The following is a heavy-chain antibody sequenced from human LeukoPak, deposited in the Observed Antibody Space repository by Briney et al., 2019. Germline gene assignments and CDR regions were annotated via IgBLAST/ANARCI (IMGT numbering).Heavy chain of an antibody. Sequence: GGSLRLSCAVSGFTFSSYWMSWVRQAPGKGLEWVANIQQDGSEKYYVDSVKGRFTISRDNAKNSLYLQMNSLRAEDTAVYYCAKDQDYGDYYFDYWGQGTLVTVSS. CDR3: AKDQDYGDYYFDY. D-gene: IGHD4-17*01. J-gene: IGHJ4*02. CDR2: IQQDGSEK. CDR1: GFTFSSYW. V-gene: IGHV3-7*01.